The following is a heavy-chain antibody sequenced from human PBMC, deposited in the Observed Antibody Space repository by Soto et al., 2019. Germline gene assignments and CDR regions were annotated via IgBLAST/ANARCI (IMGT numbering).Heavy chain of an antibody. CDR3: AREAKRGYSGYEVDY. J-gene: IGHJ4*02. Sequence: ALVKVSCKASGYTFTSYRISWVRQAPGQGLEWMGWMNPNSGNTGYAQKFQGRVTMTRNTSISTAYMELSSLRSEDTAVYYCAREAKRGYSGYEVDYWGQGTLVTVSS. D-gene: IGHD5-12*01. CDR2: MNPNSGNT. V-gene: IGHV1-8*02. CDR1: GYTFTSYR.